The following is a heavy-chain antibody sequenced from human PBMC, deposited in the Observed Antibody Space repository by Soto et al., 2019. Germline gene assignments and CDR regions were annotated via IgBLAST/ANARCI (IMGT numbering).Heavy chain of an antibody. CDR1: GGTFSSYA. CDR3: ARGRVYYDILTGATPENYGMAV. J-gene: IGHJ6*02. CDR2: IIPIFGTA. D-gene: IGHD3-9*01. Sequence: QVQLVQSGAEVKKPGSSVKVSCKASGGTFSSYAISWVRQAPGQGLEWMGGIIPIFGTANYAQKFQGRVTITADESTSTAYMGLSSLRSEDTAVYYCARGRVYYDILTGATPENYGMAVWGQGTTVTVSS. V-gene: IGHV1-69*01.